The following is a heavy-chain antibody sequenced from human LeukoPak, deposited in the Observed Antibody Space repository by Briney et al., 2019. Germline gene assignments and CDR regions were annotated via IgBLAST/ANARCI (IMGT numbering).Heavy chain of an antibody. CDR2: INPKSGDT. D-gene: IGHD2-8*02. Sequence: ASVKVPCKASGYTLIDYFIHWVRQAPGQGLEWMGRINPKSGDTEYVQKFQGRVTMTRDTSISTLYMELTRLTSDDTAVYFCARDLTSTPYWELDYWGQGTLVTVSS. CDR3: ARDLTSTPYWELDY. CDR1: GYTLIDYF. J-gene: IGHJ4*02. V-gene: IGHV1-2*02.